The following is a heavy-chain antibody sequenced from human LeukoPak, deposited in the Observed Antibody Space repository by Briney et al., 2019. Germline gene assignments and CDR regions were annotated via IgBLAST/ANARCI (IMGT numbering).Heavy chain of an antibody. CDR3: VRSIRSSLNVAFDI. V-gene: IGHV4-59*08. D-gene: IGHD3-3*02. Sequence: SETLSLTCTVSGGSISSYYWSWIRQPPGKGLEWIGYIYYSGSTNYNPSLKSRVTISVDTSKNQFSLKLSSVTAADTAVYYCVRSIRSSLNVAFDIWGQGTMVTVSS. CDR2: IYYSGST. CDR1: GGSISSYY. J-gene: IGHJ3*02.